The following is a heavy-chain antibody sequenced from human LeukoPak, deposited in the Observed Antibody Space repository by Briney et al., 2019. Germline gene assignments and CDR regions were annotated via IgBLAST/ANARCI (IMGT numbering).Heavy chain of an antibody. V-gene: IGHV3-23*01. CDR1: GFTFSSYA. J-gene: IGHJ6*03. Sequence: PGGSLRLSCAASGFTFSSYAMSWVRQAPGKGLEWVSAISGSGGSTYYADSVKGRFTIPRDNSKNTLYLQMNSLRAEDTAVYYCAKDERLWSGYPPLYYYYYMDVWGKGTTVTVSS. CDR3: AKDERLWSGYPPLYYYYYMDV. CDR2: ISGSGGST. D-gene: IGHD3-3*01.